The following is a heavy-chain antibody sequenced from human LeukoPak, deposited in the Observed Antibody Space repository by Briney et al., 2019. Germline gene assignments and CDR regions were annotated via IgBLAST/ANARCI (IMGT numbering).Heavy chain of an antibody. CDR3: ARDSGSIEQWFND. CDR1: GYTFTGYY. D-gene: IGHD6-19*01. CDR2: INPNSGGT. Sequence: ASVKVSCKASGYTFTGYYMHWVRQAPGQGLEWMGWINPNSGGTNYAQKFQGRVTMTRDTSISTAYMELRSLRSDDTAVYYCARDSGSIEQWFNDWGQGTLVTVSS. V-gene: IGHV1-2*02. J-gene: IGHJ4*02.